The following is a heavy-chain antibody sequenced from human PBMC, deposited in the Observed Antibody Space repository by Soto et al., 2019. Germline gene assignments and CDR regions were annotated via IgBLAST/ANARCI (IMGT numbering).Heavy chain of an antibody. J-gene: IGHJ6*03. CDR1: GFTFSSYA. V-gene: IGHV3-23*01. CDR3: AKDLANPSYYMDV. CDR2: ISGSGGST. Sequence: EVQLLESGGGLVQPGGSLRLSCAASGFTFSSYAMSWVRQAPGKGLEWVSAISGSGGSTYYADSVKGRFTISRDNSKNTLHLQMNSLRAEDTAVYYCAKDLANPSYYMDVWGKGTTVTVSS. D-gene: IGHD7-27*01.